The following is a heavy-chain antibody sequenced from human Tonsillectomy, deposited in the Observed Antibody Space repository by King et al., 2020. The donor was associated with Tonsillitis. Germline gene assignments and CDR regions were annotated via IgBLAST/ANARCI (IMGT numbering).Heavy chain of an antibody. CDR2: ISFDASRE. CDR3: ARERLYSSDWGIDY. CDR1: GFDFSSYG. D-gene: IGHD6-19*01. Sequence: QLQESGGGVVQPGGSLRLSCASSGFDFSSYGMHWVRQAPGKGLEWVAVISFDASRENYADSVKGRFTISRDNSKNTLYLQMNSLRAEDTAVYYCARERLYSSDWGIDYWGQGSLVTVSS. V-gene: IGHV3-33*05. J-gene: IGHJ4*02.